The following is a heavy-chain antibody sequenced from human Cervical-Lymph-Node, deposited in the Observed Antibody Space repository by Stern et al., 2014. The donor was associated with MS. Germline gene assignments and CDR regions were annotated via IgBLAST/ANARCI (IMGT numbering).Heavy chain of an antibody. CDR1: GGTLRSYA. D-gene: IGHD6-19*01. Sequence: VQLVESGAEVKKPGSSVKVSCTASGGTLRSYAISWVRQAPGQGLEWMGGIMPVFGTPNYAQKFQGRVTISADESTSTVHMELSSLTSQDTAVYYCARDGLVVAGTDAFDIWGQGTVVIVSS. J-gene: IGHJ3*02. CDR2: IMPVFGTP. V-gene: IGHV1-69*01. CDR3: ARDGLVVAGTDAFDI.